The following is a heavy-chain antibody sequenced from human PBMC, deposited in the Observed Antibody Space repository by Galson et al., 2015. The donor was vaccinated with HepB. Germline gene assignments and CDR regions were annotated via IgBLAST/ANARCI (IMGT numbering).Heavy chain of an antibody. D-gene: IGHD3-22*01. CDR1: GGTFSSYT. J-gene: IGHJ6*02. CDR2: IIPILGIA. V-gene: IGHV1-69*02. Sequence: SVKVSCKASGGTFSSYTISWVRQAPGQGLEWMGRIIPILGIANYAQKFQGRVTITADKSTSTAYMELSSLRSEDTAVYYCATDSSGYLYYYYGMDVWGQGTTVTASS. CDR3: ATDSSGYLYYYYGMDV.